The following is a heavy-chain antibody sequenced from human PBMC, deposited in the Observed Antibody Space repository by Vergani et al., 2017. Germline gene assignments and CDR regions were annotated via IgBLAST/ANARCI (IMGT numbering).Heavy chain of an antibody. CDR2: VSFRGDT. CDR1: GASVNSYY. Sequence: QVKLQESGPGLVKPSETLSLTCTVSGASVNSYYWSWIRQPPGKGLEWMGYVSFRGDTLYDPSVKGRVTISLNTSSNQFSLEVTSVTAADTAIYFCARTESFILRYFHWALWGQGALLTVCS. CDR3: ARTESFILRYFHWAL. J-gene: IGHJ4*02. V-gene: IGHV4-59*08. D-gene: IGHD3-9*01.